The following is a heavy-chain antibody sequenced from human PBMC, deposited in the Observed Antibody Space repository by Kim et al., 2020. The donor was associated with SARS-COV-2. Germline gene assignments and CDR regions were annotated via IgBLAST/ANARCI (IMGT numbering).Heavy chain of an antibody. V-gene: IGHV1-3*01. Sequence: ASVKVSCKASGYTFTSYAMHWVRQAPGQRLEWMGWINAGNGNTKYSQKFQGRVTITRDTSASTAYMELSSLRSEDTAVYYCARADIVVVVAATGNWFDPWGQGTLVTVSS. CDR3: ARADIVVVVAATGNWFDP. CDR2: INAGNGNT. J-gene: IGHJ5*02. D-gene: IGHD2-15*01. CDR1: GYTFTSYA.